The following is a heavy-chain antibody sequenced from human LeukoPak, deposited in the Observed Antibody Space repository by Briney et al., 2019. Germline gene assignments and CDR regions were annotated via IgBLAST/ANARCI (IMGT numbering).Heavy chain of an antibody. D-gene: IGHD3-9*01. CDR1: GFTFSSYS. CDR2: IRSSSSYI. Sequence: GGSLRLSCAASGFTFSSYSMNWVRQAPGKGLEWVSSIRSSSSYIYYADAVKGRFTISRDNAKNSLYLQMNSLRAEDTAVYYCARELFANYDILTGYMDVWGQGTTVTVSS. CDR3: ARELFANYDILTGYMDV. J-gene: IGHJ6*02. V-gene: IGHV3-21*01.